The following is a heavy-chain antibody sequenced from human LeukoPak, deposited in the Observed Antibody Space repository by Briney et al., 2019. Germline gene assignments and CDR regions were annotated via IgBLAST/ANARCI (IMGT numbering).Heavy chain of an antibody. D-gene: IGHD3-10*01. CDR2: IYPGYSDT. V-gene: IGHV5-51*01. CDR1: GYTFTTYW. Sequence: GESLKISCKGAGYTFTTYWIGWVRQMPGTGLEWMGFIYPGYSDTRYSPSFQGHVTISADKSTTTAYLQWSSLRASDTAIYYCAKGHADSPMARRGSAFDYWGQGTLVTVSS. CDR3: AKGHADSPMARRGSAFDY. J-gene: IGHJ4*02.